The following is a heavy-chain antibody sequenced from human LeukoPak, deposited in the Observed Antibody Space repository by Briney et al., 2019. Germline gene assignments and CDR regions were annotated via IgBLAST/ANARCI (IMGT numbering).Heavy chain of an antibody. CDR2: ISAYNGNT. D-gene: IGHD3-22*01. CDR3: ARAGFYYDSSGYYFDPQTLDY. V-gene: IGHV1-18*01. J-gene: IGHJ4*02. CDR1: GYTFTSYG. Sequence: ASVKVSCKASGYTFTSYGISWVRQAPGQGLEWMGWISAYNGNTNYAPKLQARVTMPTDTSTSTAYMELRSLRSDDTAVYYCARAGFYYDSSGYYFDPQTLDYWGQGTLVTVSS.